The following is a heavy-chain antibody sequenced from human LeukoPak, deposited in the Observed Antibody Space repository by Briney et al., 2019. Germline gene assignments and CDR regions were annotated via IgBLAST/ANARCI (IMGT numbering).Heavy chain of an antibody. CDR2: IIPILGIA. CDR1: GGTFSSYA. D-gene: IGHD5-18*01. V-gene: IGHV1-69*04. CDR3: ARDRGYSYGSLGFCDY. Sequence: SVKVSCKASGGTFSSYAISWVRQAPGQGLEWMGRIIPILGIANYAQKFQGRVTITADKSTSTAHMELSSLRSEDTAVYCCARDRGYSYGSLGFCDYWGQGTLVTVSS. J-gene: IGHJ4*02.